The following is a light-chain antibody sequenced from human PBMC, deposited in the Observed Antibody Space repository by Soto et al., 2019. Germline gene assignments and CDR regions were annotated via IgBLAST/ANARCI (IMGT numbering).Light chain of an antibody. CDR3: QYWDDYSWT. CDR2: KAS. Sequence: DIQMTQSPSTLSASVGDRVPITCRASQSITDWLAWYQQKPGKAPKFLIYKASNLEGGVPSRFSGSGYGTEVTLTISSVQPDDFATYYCQYWDDYSWTFGQGTKVEIK. V-gene: IGKV1-5*03. J-gene: IGKJ1*01. CDR1: QSITDW.